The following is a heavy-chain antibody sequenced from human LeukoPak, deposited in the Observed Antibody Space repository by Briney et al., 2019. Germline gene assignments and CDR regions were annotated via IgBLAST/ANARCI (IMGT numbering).Heavy chain of an antibody. CDR1: GGAISSSSYY. Sequence: SETLSLTRTVSGGAISSSSYYWGWIRQPPGKGLEWIGSIYYSGSTYYNPSLKSRVTISVDTSKNQFSLKLSSVTAADTAVYYCARHASGSYYGSDYWGQGTLVTVSS. V-gene: IGHV4-39*01. D-gene: IGHD1-26*01. CDR3: ARHASGSYYGSDY. J-gene: IGHJ4*02. CDR2: IYYSGST.